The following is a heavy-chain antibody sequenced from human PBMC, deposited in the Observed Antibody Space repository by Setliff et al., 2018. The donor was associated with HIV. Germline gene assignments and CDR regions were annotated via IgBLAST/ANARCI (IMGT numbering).Heavy chain of an antibody. CDR2: IIPSLGAI. CDR1: GGTFRNYA. Sequence: ASVKVSCKAAGGTFRNYAINWARQAPGQGLEWMGAIIPSLGAIYSAQKFQGRVTITADEYATTVYMELSSLKSEDTAVYYCARGRWFEQLESSFDHWGLGTLVTVSS. V-gene: IGHV1-69*13. D-gene: IGHD3-10*01. CDR3: ARGRWFEQLESSFDH. J-gene: IGHJ4*02.